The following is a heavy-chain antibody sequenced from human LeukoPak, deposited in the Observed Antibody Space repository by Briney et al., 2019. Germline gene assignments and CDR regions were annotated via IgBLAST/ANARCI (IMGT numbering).Heavy chain of an antibody. Sequence: SVKVSCTASGGTFSSYAISWVRQAPGQGLEWMGGIIPIFGTASYAQKFQGRVTITADESTSTAYMELSSLRSEDTAVYYCARVDGGATFDYWGQGTLVTVSS. J-gene: IGHJ4*02. CDR3: ARVDGGATFDY. V-gene: IGHV1-69*13. CDR1: GGTFSSYA. D-gene: IGHD1-26*01. CDR2: IIPIFGTA.